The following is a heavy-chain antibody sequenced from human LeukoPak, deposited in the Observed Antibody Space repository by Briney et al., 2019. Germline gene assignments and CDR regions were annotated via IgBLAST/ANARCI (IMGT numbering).Heavy chain of an antibody. CDR3: AREMVRDAFDI. D-gene: IGHD2-8*01. CDR1: GGSISRDGHY. V-gene: IGHV4-31*03. J-gene: IGHJ3*02. Sequence: PSETLSPTCTVSGGSISRDGHYWSWIRQYPGKGLESIGSVSSSGTTTYNPSLKSRVTISLDTSQNQFSLNLRSLTAADTAVYYCAREMVRDAFDIWGQGTMVTVSS. CDR2: VSSSGTT.